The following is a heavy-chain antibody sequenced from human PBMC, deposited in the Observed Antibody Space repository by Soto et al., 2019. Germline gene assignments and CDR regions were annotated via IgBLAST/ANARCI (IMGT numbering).Heavy chain of an antibody. Sequence: SETLSLTCIVSGESISSSSYCWGWIRQPPGKGLEWIGSIYYSGRTYYNPSFKSRVTISIDTSKNQFSLKLSSVTATDAAVYYCARQRTTVVTQAYFDHWGQGALVTVSS. CDR3: ARQRTTVVTQAYFDH. CDR2: IYYSGRT. J-gene: IGHJ4*02. V-gene: IGHV4-39*01. D-gene: IGHD2-21*02. CDR1: GESISSSSYC.